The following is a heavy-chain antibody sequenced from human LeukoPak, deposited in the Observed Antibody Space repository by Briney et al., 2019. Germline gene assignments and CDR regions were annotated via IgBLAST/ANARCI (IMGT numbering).Heavy chain of an antibody. J-gene: IGHJ5*02. V-gene: IGHV4-34*01. CDR2: INHSGST. CDR3: AREGSSNWFDP. Sequence: SETLSLTCAVYGGSFSGYYWSWVRQPPGKGLEWIGEINHSGSTNYNPSLKSRVTISVDTSKNQFSLKLSSVTAADTAVYYCAREGSSNWFDPWGQGTLVTVSS. CDR1: GGSFSGYY.